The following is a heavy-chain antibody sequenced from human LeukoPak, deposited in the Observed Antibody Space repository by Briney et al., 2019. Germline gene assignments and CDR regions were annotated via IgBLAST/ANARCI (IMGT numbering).Heavy chain of an antibody. J-gene: IGHJ4*02. CDR3: ARTREGVWGSYSP. V-gene: IGHV1-2*02. Sequence: ASVRVSCKASGYSFTDYYIHWVRLAPGQGLEWMGWINPKSGGTHYAQKFQGRVSMTRDTSINTVHLELSSLKTNDTAVYYCARTREGVWGSYSPWGQGTLVTVSS. CDR1: GYSFTDYY. D-gene: IGHD3-16*01. CDR2: INPKSGGT.